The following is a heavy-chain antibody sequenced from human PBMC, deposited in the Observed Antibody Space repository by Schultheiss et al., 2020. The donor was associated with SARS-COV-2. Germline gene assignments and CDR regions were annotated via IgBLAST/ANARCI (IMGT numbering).Heavy chain of an antibody. V-gene: IGHV4-59*08. J-gene: IGHJ4*02. Sequence: SETLSVTCTVSGGSISSYYWSWIRQPPGKGLEWIGYIYYSGSTNYNPSLKSRVTISVDTSKNQFSLKLSSVTAADTAVYYCASPKEWELAPFDYWGQGTLVTVSS. D-gene: IGHD1-26*01. CDR2: IYYSGST. CDR1: GGSISSYY. CDR3: ASPKEWELAPFDY.